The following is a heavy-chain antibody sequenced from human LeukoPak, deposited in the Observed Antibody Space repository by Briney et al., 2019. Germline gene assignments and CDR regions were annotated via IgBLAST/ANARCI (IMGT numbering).Heavy chain of an antibody. CDR1: GFTFSSYW. J-gene: IGHJ4*02. V-gene: IGHV3-7*01. D-gene: IGHD5-12*01. CDR3: ARDLNSGYGYFDY. Sequence: GGSLRLSCAASGFTFSSYWMSWVRQAPGKGLEWVANIKQDGSEKYYVDSVKGRFTISRDNAKSSLYLQMNSLRAEDTAVYYCARDLNSGYGYFDYWGQGTLVTVSS. CDR2: IKQDGSEK.